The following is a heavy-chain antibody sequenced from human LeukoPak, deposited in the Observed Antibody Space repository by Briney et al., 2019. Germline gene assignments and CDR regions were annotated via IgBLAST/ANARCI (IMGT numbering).Heavy chain of an antibody. CDR3: ARGGLVATIGGWFDR. CDR2: IIHIFGTA. Sequence: SVKVSCKASGGTFSSYAISWVRQAPGQGLEWMGGIIHIFGTANYAQTFQGRVTITTDESTSTAYMELSSLRSEDTAVYYCARGGLVATIGGWFDRWGQGTLVTVSS. D-gene: IGHD5-12*01. V-gene: IGHV1-69*05. J-gene: IGHJ5*02. CDR1: GGTFSSYA.